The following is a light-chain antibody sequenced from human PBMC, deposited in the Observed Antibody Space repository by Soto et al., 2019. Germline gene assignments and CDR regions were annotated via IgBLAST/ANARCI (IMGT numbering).Light chain of an antibody. CDR3: SSYTDNRVWV. Sequence: QSALAQPASVSASPGQSITISCTGTSSDIGAHNSVSWYQRHPGEAPKVIIHEVSNRPSGISDRFSGSKSGNTASLTISGLQAEDEAIYYCSSYTDNRVWVFGGGTKVTVL. CDR1: SSDIGAHNS. CDR2: EVS. V-gene: IGLV2-14*01. J-gene: IGLJ3*02.